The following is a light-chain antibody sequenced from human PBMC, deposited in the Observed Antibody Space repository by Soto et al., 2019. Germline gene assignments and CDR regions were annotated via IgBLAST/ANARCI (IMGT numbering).Light chain of an antibody. V-gene: IGLV1-40*01. J-gene: IGLJ3*02. Sequence: QSVLTQPPSVSGAPGQRVTISCTGSSSNIGAGYDVHWYQQLPGTAPKVLIYNTNQRPSGVPDRFSGSKSGASASLAVSGLQSEDEADYFCASWDDSLKGVVFGGGTKLTVL. CDR2: NTN. CDR3: ASWDDSLKGVV. CDR1: SSNIGAGYD.